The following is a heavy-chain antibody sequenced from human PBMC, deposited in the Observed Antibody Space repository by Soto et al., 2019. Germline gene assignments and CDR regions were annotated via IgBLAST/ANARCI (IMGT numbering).Heavy chain of an antibody. D-gene: IGHD4-4*01. CDR3: SSTTWGV. V-gene: IGHV3-15*07. CDR1: NFTFSNAW. J-gene: IGHJ4*02. CDR2: IKSQSDGGTI. Sequence: EVELVESAGGLVKPGGSLSISCAASNFTFSNAWMNWVRQTPGKGLEWVGRIKSQSDGGTIAYAAPVQGRFTISRDDLENILYLRMNSLRSEDTAVYFCSSTTWGVWGQGIVVTVSS.